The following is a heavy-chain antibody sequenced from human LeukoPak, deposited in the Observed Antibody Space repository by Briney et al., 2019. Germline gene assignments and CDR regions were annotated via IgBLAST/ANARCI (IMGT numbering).Heavy chain of an antibody. J-gene: IGHJ4*02. CDR3: ARGYYYDSSGYFGY. CDR1: GFTFSSYE. Sequence: GGSLRLSCAASGFTFSSYEMNWVRQAPGKGLEWVSYISSFSSTIYYADSVMGRFTISRDNAKNSLYLQMNSLRAEDTAVYYCARGYYYDSSGYFGYWGQGTLVTVSS. CDR2: ISSFSSTI. V-gene: IGHV3-48*03. D-gene: IGHD3-22*01.